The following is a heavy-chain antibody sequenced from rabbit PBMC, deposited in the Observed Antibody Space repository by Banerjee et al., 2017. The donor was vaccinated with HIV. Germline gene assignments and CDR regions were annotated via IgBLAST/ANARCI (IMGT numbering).Heavy chain of an antibody. D-gene: IGHD1-1*01. CDR1: GFSFSSSYY. V-gene: IGHV1S43*01. Sequence: QQQLEESGGGLVQPEGSLTLTCTASGFSFSSSYYMCWVRQAPGKGLEWIGYIDPVFGGTYYTSWVNGRFTISSHNAQNTLYLQLNSLTAADTATYFCAKSSAGHFSRLDLWGPGTLVTVS. J-gene: IGHJ3*01. CDR2: IDPVFGGT. CDR3: AKSSAGHFSRLDL.